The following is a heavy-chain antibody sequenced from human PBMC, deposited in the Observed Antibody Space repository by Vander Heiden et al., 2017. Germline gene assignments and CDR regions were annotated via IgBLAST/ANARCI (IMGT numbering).Heavy chain of an antibody. V-gene: IGHV4-31*03. CDR3: ARDKYCSSASCYSYYYGMDV. Sequence: QVQLQQSGPGLAKPSPALSLTCTVSGGTISSGGYYWSWIRQHPGKGLEWIGYIYYSGSTYYNPSLKSRVTISVDTSKNQFSLKLSSVTAAETAVYYCARDKYCSSASCYSYYYGMDVWGQGTTVTVSS. J-gene: IGHJ6*02. CDR1: GGTISSGGYY. D-gene: IGHD2-2*01. CDR2: IYYSGST.